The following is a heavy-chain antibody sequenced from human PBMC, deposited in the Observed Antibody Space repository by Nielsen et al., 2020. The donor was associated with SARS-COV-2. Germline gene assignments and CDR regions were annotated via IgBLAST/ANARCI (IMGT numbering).Heavy chain of an antibody. CDR1: GGTFSSYD. CDR3: ASQGNPDYFDFDY. J-gene: IGHJ4*02. Sequence: ASVKVSCKASGGTFSSYDISWVRQAPGQGLEWMGRINPNSGGTNYAQKFQGRVTMTRDTSISTAYMELSRLRSDDTAVYYCASQGNPDYFDFDYWGQGTLVTVSS. V-gene: IGHV1-2*06. D-gene: IGHD2/OR15-2a*01. CDR2: INPNSGGT.